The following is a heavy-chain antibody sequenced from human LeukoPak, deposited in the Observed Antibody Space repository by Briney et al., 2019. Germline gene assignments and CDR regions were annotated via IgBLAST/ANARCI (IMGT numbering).Heavy chain of an antibody. CDR2: MSGSGSVI. V-gene: IGHV3-11*01. J-gene: IGHJ4*02. CDR3: ARGRPYFDY. Sequence: PGGSLRLSCAVSGLTFSDYYISWIRQAPGKGLEWISYMSGSGSVIYYADSVRGRFTISRDNAKNSLFLQMDSLRAEDTAVYYCARGRPYFDYWGQGTLVTVS. CDR1: GLTFSDYY.